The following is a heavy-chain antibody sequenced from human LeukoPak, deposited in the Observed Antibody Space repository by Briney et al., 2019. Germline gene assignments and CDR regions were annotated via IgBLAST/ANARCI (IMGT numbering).Heavy chain of an antibody. CDR3: AKAPGLRYLDWLLGYFDY. J-gene: IGHJ4*02. D-gene: IGHD3-9*01. CDR1: GFTFSSYG. Sequence: GGSLRLSCAASGFTFSSYGMHWVRQAPGKGLEWVAVISYDGSNKYYADSVKGRFTISRDNSKNTLYLQMNSLRAEDTAVYCCAKAPGLRYLDWLLGYFDYWGQGTLVTVSS. CDR2: ISYDGSNK. V-gene: IGHV3-30*18.